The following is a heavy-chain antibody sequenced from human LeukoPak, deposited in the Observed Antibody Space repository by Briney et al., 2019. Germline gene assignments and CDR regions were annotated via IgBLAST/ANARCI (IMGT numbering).Heavy chain of an antibody. V-gene: IGHV4-34*01. CDR3: ARASGYCSSTSCYVGWFDP. CDR1: GGSFSDYY. D-gene: IGHD2-2*01. J-gene: IGHJ5*02. CDR2: INHSGST. Sequence: KPSETLSLTCAVYGGSFSDYYWSWIRQPPGKGLEWIGEINHSGSTNYNPSLKSRVTISVDTSKNQFSLKLSSVTAADTAVYYCARASGYCSSTSCYVGWFDPWGQGTLVTVSS.